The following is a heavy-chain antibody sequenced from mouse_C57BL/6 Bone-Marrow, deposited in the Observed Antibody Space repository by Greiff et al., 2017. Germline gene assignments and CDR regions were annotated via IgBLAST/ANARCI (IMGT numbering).Heavy chain of an antibody. CDR2: IDPENGDT. CDR3: TFYYDCPFAY. V-gene: IGHV14-4*01. J-gene: IGHJ3*01. CDR1: GFNIKDDY. Sequence: VQLQQSGAEPVRPGASVKLSCTASGFNIKDDYMHWVKQRPEQGLEWIGWIDPENGDTEYASKFQGKATITADTSSNSAYLQLSSLTSEDTAVYYCTFYYDCPFAYWGQGTLVTVSA. D-gene: IGHD2-4*01.